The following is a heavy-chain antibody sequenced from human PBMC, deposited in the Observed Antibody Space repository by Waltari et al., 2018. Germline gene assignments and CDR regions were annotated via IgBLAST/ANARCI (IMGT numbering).Heavy chain of an antibody. CDR3: ARGIWQQLAHFDS. Sequence: QLHLQLSGPGLVKPSETLSLTCAVSGTSVTTTNYFWGWIRQPPGKGLEWIGRLYFTGSTDYNPSLKSRVTISIDTSTNQFSLNPGSVTAADTAVYYCARGIWQQLAHFDSWGQGTLVTVSS. D-gene: IGHD6-13*01. V-gene: IGHV4-39*01. CDR2: LYFTGST. J-gene: IGHJ4*02. CDR1: GTSVTTTNYF.